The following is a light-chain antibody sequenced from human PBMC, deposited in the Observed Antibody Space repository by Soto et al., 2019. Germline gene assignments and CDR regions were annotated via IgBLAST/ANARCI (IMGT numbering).Light chain of an antibody. CDR2: AAS. Sequence: DIQMTQSPSSLSASVGDRVTITCRASQSISNYLNWYQHKPGKAPNLLIYAASTLQSGVPSRFRGSRSGTDFTLTITHLQPEDFASYFRQQSYSSPPTFGQGTKLEIK. J-gene: IGKJ2*01. V-gene: IGKV1-39*01. CDR1: QSISNY. CDR3: QQSYSSPPT.